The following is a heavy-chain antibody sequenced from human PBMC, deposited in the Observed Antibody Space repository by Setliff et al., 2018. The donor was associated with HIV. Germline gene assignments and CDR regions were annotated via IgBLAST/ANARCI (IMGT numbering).Heavy chain of an antibody. D-gene: IGHD4-17*01. CDR2: IYDSGSA. Sequence: SETLSLTCTVPGGSTSNEYWSWIRQPPGKGLEWIGYIYDSGSAYYNPSLKSRVTISIDTSNNQISLRLSSVTAADTAMYYCVRDDYGYNGKGFDYWGPGTLVTVSS. V-gene: IGHV4-4*08. CDR3: VRDDYGYNGKGFDY. CDR1: GGSTSNEY. J-gene: IGHJ4*02.